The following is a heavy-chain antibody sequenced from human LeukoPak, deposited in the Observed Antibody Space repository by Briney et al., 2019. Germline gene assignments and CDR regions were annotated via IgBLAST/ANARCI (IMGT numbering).Heavy chain of an antibody. CDR2: IYHSGST. J-gene: IGHJ3*02. V-gene: IGHV4-30-2*01. CDR1: GGSISSGGYS. Sequence: SQTLSLTCAVSGGSISSGGYSWSWIRQPPGKGLEWIGYIYHSGSTYYNPSLKSRVTISVDTSKNQFSLKLSSVTAADTAVYYCARDCGGDCEAFDIWGQGTMVTVSS. D-gene: IGHD2-21*02. CDR3: ARDCGGDCEAFDI.